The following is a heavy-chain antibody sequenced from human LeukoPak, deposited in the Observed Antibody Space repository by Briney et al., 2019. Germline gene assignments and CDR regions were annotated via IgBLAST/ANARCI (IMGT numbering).Heavy chain of an antibody. CDR3: ARLTGSGIVGTTGGFDH. CDR1: GFTFSSYG. D-gene: IGHD1-26*01. J-gene: IGHJ4*01. Sequence: GRSLRLSCAASGFTFSSYGMHWVRQAPGKGLEWVAVISYDGSNKYYADSVKGRFTISRDNSKNTLYLQMNSLRGEDTALYYCARLTGSGIVGTTGGFDHWGQGTLVTVSS. V-gene: IGHV3-30*03. CDR2: ISYDGSNK.